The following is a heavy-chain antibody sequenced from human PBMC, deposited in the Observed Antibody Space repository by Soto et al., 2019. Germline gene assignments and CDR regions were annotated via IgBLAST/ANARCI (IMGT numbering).Heavy chain of an antibody. J-gene: IGHJ4*02. V-gene: IGHV3-20*04. CDR3: ARVYDSSGYATSAFDY. CDR2: INWNGGST. Sequence: GGSLRLSCAASGFTFDDYGMSWVRQAPGKGLEWVSGINWNGGSTGYADSVKGRFTISRDNAKNSLYLQMNSLRAEDTALYYCARVYDSSGYATSAFDYWGQGTLVTVSS. CDR1: GFTFDDYG. D-gene: IGHD3-22*01.